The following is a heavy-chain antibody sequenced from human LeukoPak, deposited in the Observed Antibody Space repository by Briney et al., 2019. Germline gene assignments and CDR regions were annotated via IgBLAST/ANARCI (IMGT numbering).Heavy chain of an antibody. D-gene: IGHD1-26*01. J-gene: IGHJ3*02. CDR1: GYTFTSYG. CDR3: ARRKSHLMGATRPGAFDI. Sequence: ASVKVSCKASGYTFTSYGISWVRQAPGQGLEWMGWISAYNGNTNYAQKLQGRVTMTTDTSTSTAYMELRSLRSDDTAVYYCARRKSHLMGATRPGAFDIWGQGTMVTVSS. CDR2: ISAYNGNT. V-gene: IGHV1-18*01.